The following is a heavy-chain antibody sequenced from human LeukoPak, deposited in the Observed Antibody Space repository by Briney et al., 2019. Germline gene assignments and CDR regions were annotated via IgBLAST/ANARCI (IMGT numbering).Heavy chain of an antibody. J-gene: IGHJ4*02. CDR1: GYTFTGYY. CDR2: INPNSGGT. Sequence: ASVKVSCKASGYTFTGYYMHWVRQAPGQGLEWMGRINPNSGGTNYAQKFQGRVTMTRDTSISTAHMELSRLRSDATAVYYRARVGYGSGSINKPIDYWGQGTLVTVSS. D-gene: IGHD3-10*01. CDR3: ARVGYGSGSINKPIDY. V-gene: IGHV1-2*06.